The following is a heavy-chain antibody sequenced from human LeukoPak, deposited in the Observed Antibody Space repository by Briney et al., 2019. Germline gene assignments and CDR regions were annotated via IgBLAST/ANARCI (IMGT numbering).Heavy chain of an antibody. CDR2: VIGSGFTT. V-gene: IGHV3-23*01. Sequence: ETLSLTCTVSGGSISSSSYYWGWIRQPPGKGLEWVSSVIGSGFTTYYADSVKGRFTISRDNSKNTLYLQMNSLRAEDTAVYYCARRSGIAVAGAFDYWGQGTLVTVSS. CDR3: ARRSGIAVAGAFDY. CDR1: GGSISSSSYY. D-gene: IGHD6-19*01. J-gene: IGHJ4*02.